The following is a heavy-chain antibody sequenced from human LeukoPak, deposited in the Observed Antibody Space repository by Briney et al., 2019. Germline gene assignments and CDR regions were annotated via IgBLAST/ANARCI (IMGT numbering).Heavy chain of an antibody. CDR2: IYYTGST. CDR3: ARGRGRYPDY. Sequence: SETLSLTCTVSGGSISSGDYYWSWIRQPPGKGLEWIGYIYYTGSTYYNPSLKSRVTISVDTSKNQFSLKLSSVTAADTAVYYCARGRGRYPDYWGQGTLVTVSS. V-gene: IGHV4-30-4*01. J-gene: IGHJ4*02. CDR1: GGSISSGDYY. D-gene: IGHD3-16*02.